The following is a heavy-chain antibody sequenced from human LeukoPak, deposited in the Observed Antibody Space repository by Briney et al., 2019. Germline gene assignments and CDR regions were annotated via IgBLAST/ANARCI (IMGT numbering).Heavy chain of an antibody. V-gene: IGHV4-38-2*01. J-gene: IGHJ3*02. CDR3: ASTMVRAAFDI. CDR2: IYHSGST. Sequence: PSETLSLTCAVSGYSISSGYYWGWIRQPPGKGLEWIGSIYHSGSTYYNPSLKSRVTISVDTSKNQFSLKLSSVTAADTAVYYCASTMVRAAFDIWGQGTMVTASS. D-gene: IGHD3-10*01. CDR1: GYSISSGYY.